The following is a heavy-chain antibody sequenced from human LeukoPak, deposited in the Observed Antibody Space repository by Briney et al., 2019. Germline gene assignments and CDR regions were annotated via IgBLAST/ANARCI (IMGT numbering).Heavy chain of an antibody. CDR1: GGTFSSYA. D-gene: IGHD4-17*01. CDR2: IIPIFGTA. Sequence: GASVKVSCKASGGTFSSYAISWVRQAPGQGLELMGGIIPIFGTANYAQKFQGRVTITADESTSTAYMELSSLRSEETAVYNCARSADYGAPGDWFDPWGQGTLVTVSS. CDR3: ARSADYGAPGDWFDP. J-gene: IGHJ5*02. V-gene: IGHV1-69*13.